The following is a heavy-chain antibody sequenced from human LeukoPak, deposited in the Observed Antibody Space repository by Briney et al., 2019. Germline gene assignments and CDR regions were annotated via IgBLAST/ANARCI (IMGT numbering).Heavy chain of an antibody. CDR1: GGSISSYY. J-gene: IGHJ3*02. CDR2: IYYSGST. V-gene: IGHV4-59*01. D-gene: IGHD4-17*01. CDR3: ARDSTSYGHDAFDI. Sequence: PSETLSLTCTVSGGSISSYYWSWIRQPPGNGLEWIGYIYYSGSTNYNPSLKSRVTISVDTSKNQFSLKLSSVTAADTAVYYCARDSTSYGHDAFDIWGQGTMVTVSS.